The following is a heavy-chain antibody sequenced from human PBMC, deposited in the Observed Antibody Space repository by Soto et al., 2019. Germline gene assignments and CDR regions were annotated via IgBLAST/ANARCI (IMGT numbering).Heavy chain of an antibody. CDR1: GFXFSXYX. D-gene: IGHD4-17*01. CDR3: AKDGMTTVSRGYYFDY. V-gene: IGHV3-30*18. Sequence: QVQLVESGGGVVQPGXSLRLSXAAXGFXFSXYXXXWVRQAPGKGLEWVAVISYDGSNKYYADSVKGRFTISRDNSKNTLYLQMNSLRAEDTAVYYCAKDGMTTVSRGYYFDYWGQGTLVTVSS. CDR2: ISYDGSNK. J-gene: IGHJ4*02.